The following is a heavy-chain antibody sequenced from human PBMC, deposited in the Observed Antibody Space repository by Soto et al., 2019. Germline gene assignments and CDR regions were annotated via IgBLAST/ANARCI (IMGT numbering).Heavy chain of an antibody. Sequence: QVQLLQSGAEVKKPGASVKVSCKASGYTFTTYVISWVRQAPGQGLEWMGWIGTYNTNTESAQKPXDXVXXTTDTSTGTAYMELRSLRSDDTAVYYCARGWELSYWGQGTLVTVSS. CDR3: ARGWELSY. D-gene: IGHD1-26*01. CDR2: IGTYNTNT. V-gene: IGHV1-18*01. CDR1: GYTFTTYV. J-gene: IGHJ4*02.